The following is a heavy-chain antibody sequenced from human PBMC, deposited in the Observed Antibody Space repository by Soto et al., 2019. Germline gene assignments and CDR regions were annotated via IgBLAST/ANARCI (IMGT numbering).Heavy chain of an antibody. J-gene: IGHJ4*02. Sequence: PSETLSLTCTVSGGSVTSDEDYWTWIRQSPGKGLEWIGYISNSGSTGYNPSLKTRLSMSVDRSKNQFTLRLTSVTAADTAVYFCATESGSTYGYFDHWGQGTRVTVS. CDR1: GGSVTSDEDY. D-gene: IGHD5-18*01. CDR2: ISNSGST. V-gene: IGHV4-30-4*01. CDR3: ATESGSTYGYFDH.